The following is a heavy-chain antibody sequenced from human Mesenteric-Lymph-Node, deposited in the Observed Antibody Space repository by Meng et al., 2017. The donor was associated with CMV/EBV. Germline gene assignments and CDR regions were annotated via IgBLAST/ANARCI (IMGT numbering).Heavy chain of an antibody. V-gene: IGHV3-48*03. CDR1: GSTFSSYE. D-gene: IGHD2-15*01. CDR2: ISSSGSTI. Sequence: GESLKISCAASGSTFSSYEMNWVRQAPGKGLEWVSYISSSGSTIYYADSVKGRFTISRDNAKNSLYLQMNSLRAEDTAVYYCARDRARVVAKNYYYYGMDVWGQGTTVTVSS. CDR3: ARDRARVVAKNYYYYGMDV. J-gene: IGHJ6*02.